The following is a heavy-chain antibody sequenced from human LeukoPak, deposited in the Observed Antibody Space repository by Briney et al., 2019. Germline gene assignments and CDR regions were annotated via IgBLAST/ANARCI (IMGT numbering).Heavy chain of an antibody. Sequence: ASVKVSCKASGGTFSSYAISWVRQAPGQGLEWMGRIIPILGIANYAQKFQGRVTITADKSTSTAYMELSSLRSEDTAVYYCAKELGDFWSGYYGMDVWGQGTTVTVSS. CDR2: IIPILGIA. CDR3: AKELGDFWSGYYGMDV. CDR1: GGTFSSYA. J-gene: IGHJ6*02. V-gene: IGHV1-69*04. D-gene: IGHD3-3*01.